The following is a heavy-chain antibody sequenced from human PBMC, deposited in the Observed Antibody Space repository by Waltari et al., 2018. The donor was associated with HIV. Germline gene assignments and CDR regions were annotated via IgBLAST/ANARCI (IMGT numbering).Heavy chain of an antibody. J-gene: IGHJ2*01. CDR2: ISSSSSTI. CDR3: ARSKYSSSSGFDL. V-gene: IGHV3-48*01. CDR1: GFTFGSYS. D-gene: IGHD6-6*01. Sequence: EVQLVVSGGGLVQHGGSLRLSCAASGFTFGSYSMNWVRQAPEKGLEWVSYISSSSSTIYSADSVKGRFTISRDNAKNSLYLQMNSLRAEDTAVYYCARSKYSSSSGFDLWGRGTLVTVSS.